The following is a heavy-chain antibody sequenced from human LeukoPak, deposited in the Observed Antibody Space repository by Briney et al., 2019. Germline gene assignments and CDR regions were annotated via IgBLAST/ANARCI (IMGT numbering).Heavy chain of an antibody. J-gene: IGHJ6*02. Sequence: PGGSLRLSCAASGFTFSSYSMNWVRQAPGKGLEWVSSNVGGSTYYADSVKGRFTISRDNSKNTLCLQMNSLRADDTAIYYCANLIAAALEGPPPWGQGTTVTVSS. V-gene: IGHV3-23*01. CDR3: ANLIAAALEGPPP. CDR2: NVGGST. D-gene: IGHD6-13*01. CDR1: GFTFSSYS.